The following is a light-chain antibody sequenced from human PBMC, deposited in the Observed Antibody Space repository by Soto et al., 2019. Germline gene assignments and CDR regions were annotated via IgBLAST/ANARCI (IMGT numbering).Light chain of an antibody. J-gene: IGKJ4*01. V-gene: IGKV1-39*01. CDR1: QSISSY. Sequence: DIQMTQSPSSLSASVGDRVTITCRASQSISSYLNWYQQKPGKAPKLLIYATSSLQSGVPSMFSGSGSVTDFTLTISSLQPEDFATYYCQQSYSTLLTFGGGTRVEIK. CDR3: QQSYSTLLT. CDR2: ATS.